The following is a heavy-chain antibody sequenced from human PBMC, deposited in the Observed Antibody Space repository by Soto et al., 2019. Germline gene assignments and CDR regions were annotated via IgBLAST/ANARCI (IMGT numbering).Heavy chain of an antibody. D-gene: IGHD2-2*01. V-gene: IGHV3-21*01. Sequence: GGSLRLSCAASGIIFNGFGMHWVRQAPGKGLEWVSSISSSSSFTKYADLAQGRFTISRDNAKNSLYLQMNSLRAEDTAVYYCASMPRWSSIFHTDVWGKGITVTVSS. CDR3: ASMPRWSSIFHTDV. CDR2: ISSSSSFT. CDR1: GIIFNGFG. J-gene: IGHJ6*03.